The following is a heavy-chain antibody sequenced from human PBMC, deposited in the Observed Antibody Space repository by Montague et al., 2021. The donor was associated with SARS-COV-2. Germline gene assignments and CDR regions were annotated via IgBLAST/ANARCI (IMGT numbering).Heavy chain of an antibody. CDR3: ARHAPGYRYFYYLDV. V-gene: IGHV4-59*01. Sequence: SETLSLTCTVSGGSISSYYWSWIWQPPGKGLEWIGYLYYSGSTNYNPSLKGRVTISVDTSKNQFSLRLNSVTAADTAVYYCARHAPGYRYFYYLDVWGKGTTVTVSS. D-gene: IGHD1-1*01. CDR1: GGSISSYY. CDR2: LYYSGST. J-gene: IGHJ6*03.